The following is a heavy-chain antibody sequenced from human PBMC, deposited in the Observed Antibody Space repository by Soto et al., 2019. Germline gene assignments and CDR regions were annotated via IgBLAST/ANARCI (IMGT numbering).Heavy chain of an antibody. CDR2: INGGNGNT. CDR1: GYTFTNYA. Sequence: ASVKVSCKASGYTFTNYAMHWVRQAPGQRLEWMGWINGGNGNTKYSQKFRDRVTITRDTSASTAYMESSSLTSEDAGVYYCARDGAVTGNINFDCWGQGTLVTVSS. CDR3: ARDGAVTGNINFDC. D-gene: IGHD6-19*01. V-gene: IGHV1-3*01. J-gene: IGHJ4*02.